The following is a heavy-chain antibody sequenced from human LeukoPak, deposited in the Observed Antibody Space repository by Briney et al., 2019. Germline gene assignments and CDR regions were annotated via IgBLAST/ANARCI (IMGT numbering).Heavy chain of an antibody. D-gene: IGHD3-22*01. J-gene: IGHJ5*02. CDR2: IKQDGSEK. CDR1: GCLLSDYW. V-gene: IGHV3-7*01. Sequence: GGSLRLSCAASGCLLSDYWMTWVRQAPGKGLEWVAYIKQDGSEKYYVDSVKGRFTISRDNARRSLYLQMNSLTAEDTAVYYCSRDYSSGHYSHAWGQGTLVTVSS. CDR3: SRDYSSGHYSHA.